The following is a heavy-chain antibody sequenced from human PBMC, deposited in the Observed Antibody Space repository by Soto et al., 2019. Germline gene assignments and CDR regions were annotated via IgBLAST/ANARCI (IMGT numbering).Heavy chain of an antibody. CDR1: GFTVSANY. CDR3: ARASGYSEY. CDR2: IYYSGRT. V-gene: IGHV3-66*01. Sequence: EVQLVESGGGVVQPGGSLRLSCTASGFTVSANYMYWVRQAPGKGLEWVSVIYYSGRTNYADSGKGRFTISRDTSKNTLYIKMNSLRADDAAVYYCARASGYSEYWGQGTLVIVSS. D-gene: IGHD3-22*01. J-gene: IGHJ4*02.